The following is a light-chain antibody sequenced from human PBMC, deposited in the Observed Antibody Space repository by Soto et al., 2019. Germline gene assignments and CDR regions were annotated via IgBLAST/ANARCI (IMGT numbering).Light chain of an antibody. V-gene: IGKV1-9*01. CDR3: QQLNSHPRT. Sequence: DIQLTQSPIFLSAAVGDRVTISCRASQAIVNYLAWYQQKPGKAPNLLVFGASTLQSGVPSRFSGSGSGTEFTLTISSLQPEDFATYCCQQLNSHPRTFGQGTKMEIK. J-gene: IGKJ2*01. CDR2: GAS. CDR1: QAIVNY.